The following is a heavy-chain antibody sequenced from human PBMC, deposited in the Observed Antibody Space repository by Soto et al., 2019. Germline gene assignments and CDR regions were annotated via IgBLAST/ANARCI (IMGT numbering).Heavy chain of an antibody. CDR3: AKKVNSGSGSQYFDY. CDR2: FRAGGDDGTT. V-gene: IGHV3-23*01. D-gene: IGHD3-10*01. Sequence: PGWSLRLSCAASGFTFSSYGMSWVRQAPGKGLEWVSVFRAGGDDGTTYYADSVKGRFTISRDNSKNTLFLQMNSLRAEDTAIYYCAKKVNSGSGSQYFDYFGQGTLVTVSS. J-gene: IGHJ4*02. CDR1: GFTFSSYG.